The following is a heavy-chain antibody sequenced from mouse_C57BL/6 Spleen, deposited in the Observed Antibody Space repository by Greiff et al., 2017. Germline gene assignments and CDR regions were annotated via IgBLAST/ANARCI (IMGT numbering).Heavy chain of an antibody. CDR3: ASSFSTTVEGDYAMDY. D-gene: IGHD1-1*01. CDR1: GFTFSDYG. CDR2: ISSGSSTI. V-gene: IGHV5-17*01. J-gene: IGHJ4*01. Sequence: EVKLVESGGGLVKPGGSLKLSCAASGFTFSDYGMHWVRQAPEKGLEWVAYISSGSSTIYYADTVKGRFTISRDNAKNTLFLQMTSLRSEDTAMYYCASSFSTTVEGDYAMDYWGQGTSVTVSS.